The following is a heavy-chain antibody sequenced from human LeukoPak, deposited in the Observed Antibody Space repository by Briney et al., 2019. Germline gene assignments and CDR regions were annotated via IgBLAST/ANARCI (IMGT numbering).Heavy chain of an antibody. D-gene: IGHD2-2*01. Sequence: PSETLSLTCSVSGDSMTSRSYFWAWIRQPPGGGPEYIAIIYHSGTTYYNPSLKRRVTISLDTSKNQFSLRMNSVTATDTAVYYCARRPSGLPAAMGWFDPWGQGTLVAVSS. CDR3: ARRPSGLPAAMGWFDP. V-gene: IGHV4-39*01. CDR2: IYHSGTT. J-gene: IGHJ5*02. CDR1: GDSMTSRSYF.